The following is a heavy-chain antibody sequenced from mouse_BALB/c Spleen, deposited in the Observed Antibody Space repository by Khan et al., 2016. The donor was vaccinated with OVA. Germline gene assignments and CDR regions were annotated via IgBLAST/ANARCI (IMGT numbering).Heavy chain of an antibody. CDR3: ARLEDK. CDR1: GFSLTSYG. CDR2: IWAGGST. Sequence: QVQLKESGPGLVAPSQSLSITCTVSGFSLTSYGVHWVRQPPGKGLEWLGVIWAGGSTNYNSALMSRLSLSKANSKSKVVLKMNSLQTNDTAMYYCARLEDKWGQGTTLTVSS. J-gene: IGHJ2*01. V-gene: IGHV2-9*02.